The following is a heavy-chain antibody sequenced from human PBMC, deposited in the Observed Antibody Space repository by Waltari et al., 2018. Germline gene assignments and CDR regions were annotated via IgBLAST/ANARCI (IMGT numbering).Heavy chain of an antibody. D-gene: IGHD2-21*02. CDR2: INHSGST. CDR1: GGSFSGYY. V-gene: IGHV4-34*01. J-gene: IGHJ4*02. Sequence: QVQLQQWGAGLLKPSETLSLTCAVYGGSFSGYYWSWIRQPPGKGLEWIGEINHSGSTNYNPSLKSRVTISVDTSKNQFSLKLSSVTAADTAVYYCARGLLCGGDCLVDYWGQGTLVTVSS. CDR3: ARGLLCGGDCLVDY.